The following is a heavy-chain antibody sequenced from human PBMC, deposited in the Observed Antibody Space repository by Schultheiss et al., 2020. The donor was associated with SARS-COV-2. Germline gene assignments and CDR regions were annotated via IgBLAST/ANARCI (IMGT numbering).Heavy chain of an antibody. CDR1: GYTFTSYD. V-gene: IGHV1-8*01. CDR2: MNPNSGNT. CDR3: AKAYYGDYVFDY. J-gene: IGHJ4*02. Sequence: ASVKVSCKASGYTFTSYDINWVRQATGQGLEWMGWMNPNSGNTGYAQKFQGRVTMTRNTSISTAYMELSSLRSEDTAVYYCAKAYYGDYVFDYWGQGTLVTVSS. D-gene: IGHD4-17*01.